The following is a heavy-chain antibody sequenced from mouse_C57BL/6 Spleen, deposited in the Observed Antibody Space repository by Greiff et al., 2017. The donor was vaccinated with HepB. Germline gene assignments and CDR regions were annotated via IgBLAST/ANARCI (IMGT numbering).Heavy chain of an antibody. CDR3: ARPLTTVVATEAMDD. D-gene: IGHD1-1*01. CDR1: GYAFSSSW. J-gene: IGHJ4*01. CDR2: IYPGDGDT. Sequence: QVQLKESGPELVKPGASVKISCKASGYAFSSSWMNWVKQRPGKGLEWIGRIYPGDGDTNYNGKFKGKATLTADKSSSTAYMQLSSLTSEDSAVYFGARPLTTVVATEAMDDWGQGTSVTVSS. V-gene: IGHV1-82*01.